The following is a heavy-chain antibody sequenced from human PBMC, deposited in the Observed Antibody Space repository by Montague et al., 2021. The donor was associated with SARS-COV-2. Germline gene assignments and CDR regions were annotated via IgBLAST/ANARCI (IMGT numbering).Heavy chain of an antibody. J-gene: IGHJ5*02. Sequence: SLRLSCAASGFTFDDYAMHWVRQASGKGLEWVSGISWNSGSIGYADSVKGRFTISRDNAKNSLYLQMNSLRAEDTALYYCAKAGSTSRYVRCGWFDPWGQGTLVTVSS. D-gene: IGHD2-2*01. V-gene: IGHV3-9*01. CDR3: AKAGSTSRYVRCGWFDP. CDR1: GFTFDDYA. CDR2: ISWNSGSI.